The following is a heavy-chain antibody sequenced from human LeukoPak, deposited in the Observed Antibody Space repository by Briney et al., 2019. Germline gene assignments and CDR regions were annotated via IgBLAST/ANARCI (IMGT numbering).Heavy chain of an antibody. Sequence: PGGSLRLSCAGSGFTFSSYWMSWVRQAPGKGLEWVANIKQDGSEKYYVDSVKGRFTISRDNAKNSLYLQMNSLRAEDTAVYYCARVLATTYYYYYYMDVWGKGTTVTVSS. J-gene: IGHJ6*03. CDR3: ARVLATTYYYYYYMDV. D-gene: IGHD5-12*01. CDR1: GFTFSSYW. V-gene: IGHV3-7*01. CDR2: IKQDGSEK.